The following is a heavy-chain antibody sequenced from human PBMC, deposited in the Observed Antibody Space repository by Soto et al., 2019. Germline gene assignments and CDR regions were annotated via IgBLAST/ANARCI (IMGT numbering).Heavy chain of an antibody. V-gene: IGHV6-1*01. D-gene: IGHD3-10*02. Sequence: SQTLSLTCAISGDTVSSNSGAWNWIRQSPSRGLEWLGRAYNRSKWYYDYAESVESRMTITPDTSKNQFSLQLSSVIPEDTAVYYCARGSMFSFDMWGQGTMVTVS. CDR2: AYNRSKWYY. CDR1: GDTVSSNSGA. CDR3: ARGSMFSFDM. J-gene: IGHJ3*02.